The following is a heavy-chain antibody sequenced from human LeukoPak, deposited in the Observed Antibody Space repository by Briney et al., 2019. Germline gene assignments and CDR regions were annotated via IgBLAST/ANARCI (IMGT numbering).Heavy chain of an antibody. Sequence: GGSLRLSCAASGFTFSSYAMHWVRQAPGKGLEWVAVISYDGSNKYYADSVKGRFTISRDNAKNTLFLQMNSLRAEDTAVYYCARRGTGHGMDVWGQGTTVIVSS. V-gene: IGHV3-30-3*01. J-gene: IGHJ6*02. D-gene: IGHD1-1*01. CDR2: ISYDGSNK. CDR3: ARRGTGHGMDV. CDR1: GFTFSSYA.